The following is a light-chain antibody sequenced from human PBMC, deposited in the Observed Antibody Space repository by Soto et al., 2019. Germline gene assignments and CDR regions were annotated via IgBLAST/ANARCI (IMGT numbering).Light chain of an antibody. CDR2: DAS. J-gene: IGKJ1*01. CDR1: QSIGLA. Sequence: EIVLTQSPATLSLSPGERATLSCRASQSIGLAIAWYQHKPGQAPRLLIFDASQRVTGIPARFRGSGSGTDFTLSISSLEPEDFAVYYCQQRTDTPPWTFGQGTKVESK. V-gene: IGKV3-11*01. CDR3: QQRTDTPPWT.